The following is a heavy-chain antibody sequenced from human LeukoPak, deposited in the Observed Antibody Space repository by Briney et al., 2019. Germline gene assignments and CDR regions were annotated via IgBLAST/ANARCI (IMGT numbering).Heavy chain of an antibody. D-gene: IGHD2-8*02. CDR3: AKDLGTKYCIDY. CDR2: ISWDGAVI. Sequence: GGSLRLSCVTFGFTFRSSAMHWVRQAPGRGLEWIAFISWDGAVIYYADSVKGRFTISRDTSKRTVSLQVDSLRAEDTAVYYCAKDLGTKYCIDYWGQGALVTVSS. J-gene: IGHJ4*02. CDR1: GFTFRSSA. V-gene: IGHV3-30*18.